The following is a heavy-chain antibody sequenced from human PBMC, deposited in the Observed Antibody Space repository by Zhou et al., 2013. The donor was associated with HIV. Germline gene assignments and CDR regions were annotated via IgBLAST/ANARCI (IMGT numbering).Heavy chain of an antibody. CDR1: GGSFSSYS. V-gene: IGHV1-69*05. J-gene: IGHJ6*03. CDR2: IIPIFGTA. D-gene: IGHD2-2*01. Sequence: QVQLVQSGAEVKEPGSSMKVSCKASGGSFSSYSFNWVRQAPGQGLEWMGGIIPIFGTANYAQKLQGRVTITMDESTSTAYMELSRLTSEDTAVYYCAREFGVSAALENLGYYHYYMDVWGKGTTVTVSS. CDR3: AREFGVSAALENLGYYHYYMDV.